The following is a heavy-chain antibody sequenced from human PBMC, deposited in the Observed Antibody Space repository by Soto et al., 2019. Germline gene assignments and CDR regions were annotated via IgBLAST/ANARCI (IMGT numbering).Heavy chain of an antibody. CDR2: IKFDGSEK. D-gene: IGHD2-2*01. Sequence: GGSLRLSCAASGSIFSDYWMSWVRQAPGKGPEWVANIKFDGSEKQYVDSVRGRFTISRDNSRNSLFLQMNSLRAGDTAVYYCVKDGGYCSSSTCYSPRNHYFDSWGQGTLVTVS. CDR3: VKDGGYCSSSTCYSPRNHYFDS. J-gene: IGHJ4*02. V-gene: IGHV3-7*03. CDR1: GSIFSDYW.